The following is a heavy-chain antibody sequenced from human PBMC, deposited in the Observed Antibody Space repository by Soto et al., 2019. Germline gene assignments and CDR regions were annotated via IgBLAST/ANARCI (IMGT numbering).Heavy chain of an antibody. Sequence: EVQLVQSGPEVKKPGESLKISCKGSGYSFISYWIGSARQMPGKGLEWMGIIYPSDSDTTYSPSFQGQVTISVDKSATTAYLQWSGLKASDTAMYYCARWQDYSDSSGYYAYHWGQGTLVTVSS. J-gene: IGHJ4*02. CDR1: GYSFISYW. CDR3: ARWQDYSDSSGYYAYH. V-gene: IGHV5-51*01. CDR2: IYPSDSDT. D-gene: IGHD3-22*01.